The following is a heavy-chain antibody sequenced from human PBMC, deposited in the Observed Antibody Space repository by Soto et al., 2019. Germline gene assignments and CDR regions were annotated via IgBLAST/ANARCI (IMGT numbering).Heavy chain of an antibody. Sequence: ASVKVSCKASGYIFTNYGIHWVRQATGQGLEWMGWMNPNSGNKGYAQKFQGRVTMTRNTSISTDYMELSSLRSEDTAVYYCARDRVVLQFHGHALHGMDAWGQGTTVTVSS. CDR1: GYIFTNYG. CDR3: ARDRVVLQFHGHALHGMDA. J-gene: IGHJ6*02. V-gene: IGHV1-8*02. CDR2: MNPNSGNK. D-gene: IGHD2-15*01.